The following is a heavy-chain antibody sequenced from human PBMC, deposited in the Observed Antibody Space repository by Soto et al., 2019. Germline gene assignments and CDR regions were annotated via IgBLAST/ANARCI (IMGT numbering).Heavy chain of an antibody. CDR1: GWSFSSYA. V-gene: IGHV1-69*06. D-gene: IGHD2-15*01. CDR2: IIPIFGTA. J-gene: IGHJ4*02. Sequence: GSSVKVSCKGSGWSFSSYAISWVRQAPGQGHEWMGGIIPIFGTANYAQKFQGRVTITADKSTSTAYMELSSLRSEDTAVYYCARAFVVVVAAPGYFDYWGQGTLVTVSS. CDR3: ARAFVVVVAAPGYFDY.